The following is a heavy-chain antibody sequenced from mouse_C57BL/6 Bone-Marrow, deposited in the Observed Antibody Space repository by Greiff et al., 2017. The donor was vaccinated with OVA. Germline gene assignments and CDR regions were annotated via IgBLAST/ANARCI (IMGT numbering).Heavy chain of an antibody. CDR2: IHPNSGST. D-gene: IGHD3-2*02. Sequence: QVQLQQPGAELVKPGASVKLSCKASGYTFTSYWMHWVKQRPGQGLEWIGMIHPNSGSTNYNEKFKSKATLTVDKSYSTAYMQLSSLTSEDSAVYYCAKLDSSGYLCPYYAMDYWGQGTSVTVSS. J-gene: IGHJ4*01. V-gene: IGHV1-64*01. CDR1: GYTFTSYW. CDR3: AKLDSSGYLCPYYAMDY.